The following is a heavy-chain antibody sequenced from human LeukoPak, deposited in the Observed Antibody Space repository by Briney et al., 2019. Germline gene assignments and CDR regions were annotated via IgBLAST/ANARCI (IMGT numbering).Heavy chain of an antibody. D-gene: IGHD3-22*01. J-gene: IGHJ4*02. CDR3: AREGDYYDTRYYFDY. CDR1: GYTFTSYY. CDR2: INPSGGST. Sequence: APVKVSCKASGYTFTSYYMHWVRQAPGQGLEWMGIINPSGGSTSYAQKFQGRVTMTRDTSTSTVYMELSSLRSEDTAVYYCAREGDYYDTRYYFDYWGQGTLVTVSS. V-gene: IGHV1-46*01.